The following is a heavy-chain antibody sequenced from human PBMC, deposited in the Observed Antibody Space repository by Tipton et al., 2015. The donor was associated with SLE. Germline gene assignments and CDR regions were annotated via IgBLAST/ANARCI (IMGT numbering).Heavy chain of an antibody. D-gene: IGHD6-19*01. CDR1: GGSISSSSYY. CDR2: IYYSGST. Sequence: TLSLTCTVSGGSISSSSYYWGWIRQPPGKGLEWIGYIYYSGSTNYNPSLKSRVTISVDTSKNQFSLKLSSVTAADTAVYYCARENYAVAGTFDYWGQGTLVTVSS. J-gene: IGHJ4*02. CDR3: ARENYAVAGTFDY. V-gene: IGHV4-61*05.